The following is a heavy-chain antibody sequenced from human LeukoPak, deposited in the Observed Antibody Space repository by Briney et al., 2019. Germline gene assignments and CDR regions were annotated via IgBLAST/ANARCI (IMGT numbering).Heavy chain of an antibody. CDR3: AKDLGSGSYYAAFDY. CDR2: VSSTGFNT. Sequence: GGSLRLSCVASGFTFDNYAMTWVRQSPGKGLEWVSTVSSTGFNTYYADSVKGRFTISRDSSKNTMYLQMNSLRAEDTAVYFCAKDLGSGSYYAAFDYWGQGTLVTVSS. CDR1: GFTFDNYA. J-gene: IGHJ4*02. V-gene: IGHV3-23*01. D-gene: IGHD3-10*01.